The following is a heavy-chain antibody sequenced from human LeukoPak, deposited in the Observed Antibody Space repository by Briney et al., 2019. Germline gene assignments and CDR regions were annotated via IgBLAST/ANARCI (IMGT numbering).Heavy chain of an antibody. D-gene: IGHD3-10*01. V-gene: IGHV4-38-2*01. J-gene: IGHJ4*02. CDR1: GYSISSGYC. Sequence: SETLSLTCAVSGYSISSGYCWGWIRQPPGKGLEWIGSIYDSGSTYYNPSLKSRVTISVDTSKNQFSLKLSSVTAADTAVYYCALEGGDFYGSGSPDYWGQGTLVTVSS. CDR2: IYDSGST. CDR3: ALEGGDFYGSGSPDY.